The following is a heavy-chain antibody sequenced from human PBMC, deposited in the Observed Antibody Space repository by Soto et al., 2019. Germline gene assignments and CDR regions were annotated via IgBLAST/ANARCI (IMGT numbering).Heavy chain of an antibody. Sequence: ASPVKLYCQGAGGTYSSYAISWVRKDIGKGLEWMGGIIPIFGTANYAQKFQGRVTITADESTSTAYMELSSLRSEDTAVYFCARVKSSSPEPYFDYWGQGTLVTVSS. V-gene: IGHV1-69*01. CDR2: IIPIFGTA. CDR3: ARVKSSSPEPYFDY. D-gene: IGHD6-6*01. CDR1: GGTYSSYA. J-gene: IGHJ4*02.